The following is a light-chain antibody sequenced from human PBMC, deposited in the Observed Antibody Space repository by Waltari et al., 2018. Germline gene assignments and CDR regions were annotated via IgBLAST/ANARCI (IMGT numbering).Light chain of an antibody. CDR2: AVI. V-gene: IGLV2-23*02. CDR1: SSDVGSDNF. CDR3: CSYAGSNTFGV. Sequence: QSALAQPASVSGSPGQSIPISCTGPSSDVGSDNFVSWYQHHPGKAPKLMIYAVIKRPSGVSDRFSGSKSGNTASLTISGLQAEDEADYYCCSYAGSNTFGVFGTGTKVTVL. J-gene: IGLJ1*01.